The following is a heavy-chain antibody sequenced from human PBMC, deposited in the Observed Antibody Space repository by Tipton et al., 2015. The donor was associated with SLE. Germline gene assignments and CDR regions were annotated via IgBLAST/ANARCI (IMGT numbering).Heavy chain of an antibody. V-gene: IGHV3-7*01. CDR2: IKQDGSEK. D-gene: IGHD3-22*01. Sequence: SLRLSCTASGFIFSNCWMTWVRQAPGKGLEGVANIKQDGSEKYYVDSVKGRFTISRDNAKNTVYLQMNSLRVEDTAVYYCVGDSSDIYWGQGTLVTVSS. J-gene: IGHJ4*02. CDR1: GFIFSNCW. CDR3: VGDSSDIY.